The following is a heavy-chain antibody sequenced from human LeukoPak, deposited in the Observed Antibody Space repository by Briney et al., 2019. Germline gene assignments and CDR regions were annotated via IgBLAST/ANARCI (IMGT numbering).Heavy chain of an antibody. CDR2: TIPILGIV. CDR3: ARGLRLGELSLGY. J-gene: IGHJ4*02. CDR1: GGTFSSYA. D-gene: IGHD3-16*02. Sequence: SVKVSCKASGGTFSSYAISWVRQAPGQGLEWMGRTIPILGIVNYAQKFQGRVTITADKSTSTAYMELSSLRSEDTAVYYCARGLRLGELSLGYLGQGTLVTVSS. V-gene: IGHV1-69*04.